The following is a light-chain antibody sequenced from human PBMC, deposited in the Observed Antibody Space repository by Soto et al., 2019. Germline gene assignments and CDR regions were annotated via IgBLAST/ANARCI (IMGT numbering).Light chain of an antibody. CDR1: QSISNY. CDR3: QQYNSYWT. CDR2: KAS. V-gene: IGKV1-5*03. Sequence: DIQMTQSPSSLSASVGDRVTITCRASQSISNYLNWYQHKPGKAPNLLIYKASSLESGVPSRFSGSGSGTEFTLTISSLQPDDFATYYCQQYNSYWTCGQGTKVDIK. J-gene: IGKJ1*01.